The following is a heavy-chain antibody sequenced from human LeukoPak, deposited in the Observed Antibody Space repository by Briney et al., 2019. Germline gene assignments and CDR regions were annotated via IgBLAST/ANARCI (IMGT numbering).Heavy chain of an antibody. D-gene: IGHD2-2*01. J-gene: IGHJ4*02. CDR2: IHPRRGDT. V-gene: IGHV1-2*02. Sequence: ASVKVSCKTSGYSFTAFYIHWVRQAPGQGLEWMGWIHPRRGDTNYAQKFQGRVTMTRDTSISTAYMELSRLRSDDTAVYYCARDCSSTSCYPFDYWGQGTLVTVSS. CDR1: GYSFTAFY. CDR3: ARDCSSTSCYPFDY.